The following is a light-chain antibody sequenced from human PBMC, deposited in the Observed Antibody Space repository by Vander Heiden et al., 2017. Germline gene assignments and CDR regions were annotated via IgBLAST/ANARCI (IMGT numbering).Light chain of an antibody. CDR2: EVR. V-gene: IGLV2-14*01. Sequence: QSALTQPASVSGSPGQSITISCTGTSSDVGGYDYVSWYQQHPGKATNLMIYEVRDRPAGVADRFSGSKAGNTASLTISGRQDEDEADYYGSAFTSSSTGVFGTGTKVTVL. J-gene: IGLJ1*01. CDR3: SAFTSSSTGV. CDR1: SSDVGGYDY.